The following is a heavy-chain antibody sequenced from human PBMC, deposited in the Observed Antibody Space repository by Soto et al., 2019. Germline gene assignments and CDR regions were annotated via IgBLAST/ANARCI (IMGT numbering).Heavy chain of an antibody. V-gene: IGHV2-5*02. CDR3: AHTLGVIVVNRGSWWFDP. J-gene: IGHJ5*02. CDR2: IYWDDDK. CDR1: GFSLSTSGVG. Sequence: QITLKESGPTLVKPTQTLTLTCTFSGFSLSTSGVGVGWIRQPPGKALEWLALIYWDDDKRYSPSLNSRLTITKDTSKNQVVLTMTNMDPVDTATYYCAHTLGVIVVNRGSWWFDPWGQGTLVTVSS. D-gene: IGHD3-22*01.